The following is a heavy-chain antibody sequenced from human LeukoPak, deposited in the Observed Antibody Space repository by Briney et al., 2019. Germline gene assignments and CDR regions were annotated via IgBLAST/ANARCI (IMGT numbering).Heavy chain of an antibody. CDR2: MNPSGGDT. Sequence: ASVKLSFKASGYTFTRYYMHWVGQAPVQGLEWMGMMNPSGGDTTFAQKLQGRVTMPMDTSTSTVYMEPSSLRCGGRHVYYCARENGGEDYWGQGTLVTVSS. V-gene: IGHV1-46*01. CDR3: ARENGGEDY. CDR1: GYTFTRYY. J-gene: IGHJ4*02. D-gene: IGHD2-21*01.